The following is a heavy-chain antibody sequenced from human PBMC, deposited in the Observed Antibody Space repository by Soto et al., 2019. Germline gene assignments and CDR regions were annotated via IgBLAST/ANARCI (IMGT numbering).Heavy chain of an antibody. D-gene: IGHD2-15*01. CDR1: RFTVTSNY. CDR3: ARDLFRSGGQDY. V-gene: IGHV3-53*01. Sequence: XXSLRLSCAASRFTVTSNYMSWVRQAPGKGLEWVSVXYSGGXKSYEEYVNGRXTISRENSXKTLYLQMNRLRDEDTDVYYCARDLFRSGGQDYWGQGTLVTVYS. CDR2: XYSGGXK. J-gene: IGHJ4*02.